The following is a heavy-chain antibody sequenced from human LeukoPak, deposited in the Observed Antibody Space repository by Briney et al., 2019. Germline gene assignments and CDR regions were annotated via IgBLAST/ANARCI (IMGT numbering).Heavy chain of an antibody. CDR3: ARGGGQPDAFDI. J-gene: IGHJ3*02. Sequence: GGSLRLSCAVSGFTFSNYWMSWVRQAPGKGLEWVSVIYSGGSTYYADSVKGRFTISRDNSKNTLYLQMNSLRAEDTAVYYCARGGGQPDAFDIWGQGTMVTVSS. V-gene: IGHV3-66*01. CDR2: IYSGGST. CDR1: GFTFSNYW. D-gene: IGHD3-16*01.